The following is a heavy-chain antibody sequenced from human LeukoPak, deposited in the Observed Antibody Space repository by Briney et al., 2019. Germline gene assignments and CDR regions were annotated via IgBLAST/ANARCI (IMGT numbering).Heavy chain of an antibody. V-gene: IGHV3-23*01. CDR3: AKRITVVARDAFDF. D-gene: IGHD1-14*01. CDR1: GFTFSTYA. CDR2: ISGSGGST. Sequence: GGSLRLSCAASGFTFSTYAMSWVRQAPGKGLEWVSSISGSGGSTFYADSVKGRFTISRDNSKNTLYLQMNSLRAEDAAIYYCAKRITVVARDAFDFWGQGTMVTVSS. J-gene: IGHJ3*01.